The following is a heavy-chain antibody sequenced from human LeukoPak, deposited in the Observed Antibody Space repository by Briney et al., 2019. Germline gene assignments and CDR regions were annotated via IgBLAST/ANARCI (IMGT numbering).Heavy chain of an antibody. Sequence: GGSPRLSCAASGFTFSTYWMHWVRQAPGKGLVWVSRINTDGSSTNYADSVKGRFTISRDNAKNTLYLQMNSLRAEDTAMYYCAREGYTGSYPDYWGQGTLVTVSS. CDR2: INTDGSST. V-gene: IGHV3-74*01. D-gene: IGHD1-26*01. J-gene: IGHJ4*02. CDR3: AREGYTGSYPDY. CDR1: GFTFSTYW.